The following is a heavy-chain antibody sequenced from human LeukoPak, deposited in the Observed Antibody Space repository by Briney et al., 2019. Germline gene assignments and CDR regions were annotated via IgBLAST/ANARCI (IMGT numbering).Heavy chain of an antibody. CDR2: IYYSGST. J-gene: IGHJ1*01. CDR1: GDSTTTTGSY. D-gene: IGHD2-2*01. V-gene: IGHV4-31*03. Sequence: SETLSLTCTVSGDSTTTTGSYWSWIRQHPAKGLEWIGYIYYSGSTYYNPSLKSRVTITVDTSKNQFSLNLSSVTAADTAVYYCVRGVVPYDSRREYFQHWGQGTLVTVSS. CDR3: VRGVVPYDSRREYFQH.